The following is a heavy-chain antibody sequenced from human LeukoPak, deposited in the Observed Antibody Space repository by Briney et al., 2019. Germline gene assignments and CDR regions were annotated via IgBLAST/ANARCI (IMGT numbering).Heavy chain of an antibody. CDR1: GGSFIGYC. Sequence: SETLSLTCAVYGGSFIGYCWSWIRQPPGKGLEWIVEINHSGSTNYNPSLKSRVTISVDTSKNQFSLKLSSVTAADTAVYSCARLSYGSGSYYIFAFDIWGQGTMVTVSS. V-gene: IGHV4-34*01. D-gene: IGHD3-10*01. J-gene: IGHJ3*02. CDR2: INHSGST. CDR3: ARLSYGSGSYYIFAFDI.